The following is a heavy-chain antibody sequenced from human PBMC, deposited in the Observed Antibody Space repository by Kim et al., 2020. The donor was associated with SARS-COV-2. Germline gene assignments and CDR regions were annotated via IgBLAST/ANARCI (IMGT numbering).Heavy chain of an antibody. Sequence: GGSLRLSCAASGFTFSSYGMHWVRQAPGKGLEWVAVISYDGSNKYYADSVKGRFTISRDNSKNTLYLQMNSLRAEDTAVYYCAKTVWMVRGVIMPHYFDYWGQGTLVTVSS. D-gene: IGHD3-10*01. CDR3: AKTVWMVRGVIMPHYFDY. CDR2: ISYDGSNK. CDR1: GFTFSSYG. J-gene: IGHJ4*02. V-gene: IGHV3-30*18.